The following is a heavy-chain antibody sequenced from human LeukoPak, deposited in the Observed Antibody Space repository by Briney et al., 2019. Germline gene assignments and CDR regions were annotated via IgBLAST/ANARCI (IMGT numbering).Heavy chain of an antibody. D-gene: IGHD1-26*01. CDR1: GGSISISNYY. CDR3: ARRTSNPVGAIDY. Sequence: SETLSLTCTVSGGSISISNYYCGSIRQPPGRGLEWLGSISYSGTYYNPSLKSRLTISVDTSKNHFSLNLRSVTAADTAVYYCARRTSNPVGAIDYWGQGTLVTVSS. V-gene: IGHV4-39*01. CDR2: ISYSGT. J-gene: IGHJ4*02.